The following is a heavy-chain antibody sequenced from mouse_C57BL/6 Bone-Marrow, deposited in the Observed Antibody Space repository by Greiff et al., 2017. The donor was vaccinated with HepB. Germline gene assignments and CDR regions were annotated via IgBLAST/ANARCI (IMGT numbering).Heavy chain of an antibody. Sequence: EVNVVESGGGLVKPGGSLKLSCAASGFTFSDYGMHWVRQAPEKGLEWVAYISSGSSTIYYADTVKGRFTISRDNAKNTLFLQMNSLRSEDTAMYYCARDYDGYSYAMDYWCQGTSVTVSS. J-gene: IGHJ4*01. CDR3: ARDYDGYSYAMDY. V-gene: IGHV5-17*01. CDR2: ISSGSSTI. CDR1: GFTFSDYG. D-gene: IGHD2-3*01.